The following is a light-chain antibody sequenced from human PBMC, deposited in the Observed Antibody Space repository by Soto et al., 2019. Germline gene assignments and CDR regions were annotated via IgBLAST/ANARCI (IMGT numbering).Light chain of an antibody. CDR2: DVT. V-gene: IGLV2-14*03. J-gene: IGLJ2*01. CDR1: SSDVGGYDY. CDR3: CSFSSITTRI. Sequence: QAVVTQPASVSGSPGQSITISCTGTSSDVGGYDYVSWYQQHPGKAPKLMIYDVTNRPSGVSTRFSASKSGNTASLTISGLQAEDEADYYCCSFSSITTRIFGGGTKLTVL.